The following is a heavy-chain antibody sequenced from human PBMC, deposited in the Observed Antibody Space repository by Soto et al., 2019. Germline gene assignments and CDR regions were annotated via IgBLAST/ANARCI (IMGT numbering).Heavy chain of an antibody. J-gene: IGHJ5*01. CDR3: ARWVGGSMYDNSGKYDS. V-gene: IGHV3-30*03. CDR2: VAYDGSKT. Sequence: QVQLVESGGGVVQPGRSLRLTCAASGFTFSSNGMHWVRQAPGKGLEWVALVAYDGSKTYYGDSVRGRFTISRDYSENSLYLQMNSRRSEDTAVYYCARWVGGSMYDNSGKYDSWGQGTLVTVSS. D-gene: IGHD3-22*01. CDR1: GFTFSSNG.